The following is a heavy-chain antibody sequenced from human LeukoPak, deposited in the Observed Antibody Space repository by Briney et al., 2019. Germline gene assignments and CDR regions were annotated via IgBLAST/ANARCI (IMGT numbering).Heavy chain of an antibody. D-gene: IGHD3-10*01. J-gene: IGHJ6*03. CDR1: GGSISSYY. Sequence: SETLSLTCTVSGGSISSYYWSWIRQPPGKGLEWIRYIYYSGSTNYNPSLKSRVTISVDTSKNQFSLKLSSVTAADTAVYYCARVLWFGTYYYYYYMDVWGKGTTVTISS. V-gene: IGHV4-59*01. CDR3: ARVLWFGTYYYYYYMDV. CDR2: IYYSGST.